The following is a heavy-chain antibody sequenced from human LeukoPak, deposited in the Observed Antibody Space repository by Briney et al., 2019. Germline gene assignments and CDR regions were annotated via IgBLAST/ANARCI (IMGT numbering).Heavy chain of an antibody. CDR3: ARDLYYDFWSGWGDYYYYYMDV. Sequence: VSGXXISSXXXXXVXXXXXXXXEWXGRXYTSGSTNYNPSLKSRVTMSVDTSKNQFSLKLSSVTAADTAVYYCARDLYYDFWSGWGDYYYYYMDVWGKGTTVTVSS. J-gene: IGHJ6*03. CDR1: GXXISSXX. D-gene: IGHD3-3*01. V-gene: IGHV4-4*07. CDR2: XYTSGST.